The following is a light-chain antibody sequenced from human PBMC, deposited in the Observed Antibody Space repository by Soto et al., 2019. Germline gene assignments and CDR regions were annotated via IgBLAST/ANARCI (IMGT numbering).Light chain of an antibody. V-gene: IGLV2-14*01. CDR1: SSDVGGYNY. CDR3: SSYTRRSALVV. Sequence: QSALTQPASVSGSPGQSITISCTGTSSDVGGYNYVSWYQQHPGKAPKLLIYEVTARPSGVSNRFSGSKSGNTASLTISGLQAEDEADYYCSSYTRRSALVVFGGGTQLTVL. J-gene: IGLJ3*02. CDR2: EVT.